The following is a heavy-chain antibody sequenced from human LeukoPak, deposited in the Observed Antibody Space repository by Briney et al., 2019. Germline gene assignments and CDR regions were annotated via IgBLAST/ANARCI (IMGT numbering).Heavy chain of an antibody. V-gene: IGHV3-15*01. CDR2: IKSKTDGGTT. CDR3: TTEPWHGSYYVGDSDY. D-gene: IGHD1-26*01. Sequence: GGSLRLSCAASGFTFSSYSMSWVRQAPGKGLEWVGRIKSKTDGGTTDYAAPVKGRFTISRDDSKNTLYLQMNSLKTEDTAVYYCTTEPWHGSYYVGDSDYWGQGTLVTVSS. J-gene: IGHJ4*02. CDR1: GFTFSSYS.